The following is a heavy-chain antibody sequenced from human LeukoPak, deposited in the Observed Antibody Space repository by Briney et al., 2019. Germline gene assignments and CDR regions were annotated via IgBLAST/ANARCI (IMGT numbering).Heavy chain of an antibody. CDR2: ISSSGSTI. V-gene: IGHV3-48*04. CDR1: GFTFSSYG. CDR3: AELGITMIGGV. J-gene: IGHJ6*04. Sequence: GGSLRLSCAASGFTFSSYGMSWVRQAPGKGLEWVSGISSSGSTIYYADSVKGRFTISRDNAKNSLYLQLNSLRAEDTAVYYCAELGITMIGGVWGKGTTVTISS. D-gene: IGHD3-10*02.